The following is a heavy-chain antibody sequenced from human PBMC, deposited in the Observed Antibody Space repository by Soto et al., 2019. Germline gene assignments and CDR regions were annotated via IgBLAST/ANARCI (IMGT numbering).Heavy chain of an antibody. CDR3: ARRVGGTDAFDI. V-gene: IGHV1-46*03. J-gene: IGHJ3*02. CDR2: INPSGGST. CDR1: GYTFTSYY. D-gene: IGHD1-26*01. Sequence: QVQLVQSGAEVKKPGASVKVSCKASGYTFTSYYMNWVRQAPGQGLEWMGIINPSGGSTSYAQKFQGSVTMTRDTSTSTVFMELSSLRSEDTAVYYCARRVGGTDAFDIWGQGTMVTVSS.